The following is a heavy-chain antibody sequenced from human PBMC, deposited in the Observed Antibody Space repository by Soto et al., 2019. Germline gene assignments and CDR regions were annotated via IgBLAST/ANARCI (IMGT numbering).Heavy chain of an antibody. CDR1: GFTFSSYG. CDR3: AKAGRSIFGVGIRPYYYYGMDV. D-gene: IGHD3-3*01. CDR2: ISYDGSNK. Sequence: GGSLRLSCAASGFTFSSYGMHWVRQAPGKGLEWVAVISYDGSNKYYADSVKGRFTISRDNSKNTLYLQMNSLRAEDTAVYYCAKAGRSIFGVGIRPYYYYGMDVWGQGTTVTVSS. J-gene: IGHJ6*02. V-gene: IGHV3-30*18.